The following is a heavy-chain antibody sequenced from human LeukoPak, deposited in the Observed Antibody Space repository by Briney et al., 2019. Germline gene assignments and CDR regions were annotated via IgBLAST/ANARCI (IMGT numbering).Heavy chain of an antibody. CDR3: ARDLGTSGWYTFDY. CDR2: TYYRSKWYN. CDR1: GDSVSSKNGA. Sequence: SQTLSLTCAISGDSVSSKNGAWNWIRQSPSRGLEWLGRTYYRSKWYNDYAVSVQGRVTINPDTSKNQFSLQLNSVTPEDTAVYYCARDLGTSGWYTFDYWGQGTLVTVSS. V-gene: IGHV6-1*01. D-gene: IGHD6-19*01. J-gene: IGHJ4*02.